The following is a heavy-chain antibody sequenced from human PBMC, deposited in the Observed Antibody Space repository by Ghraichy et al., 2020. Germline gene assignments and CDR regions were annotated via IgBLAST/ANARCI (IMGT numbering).Heavy chain of an antibody. V-gene: IGHV3-66*01. D-gene: IGHD2-21*02. CDR2: LYSAGLT. CDR3: VGGNCGGDCYFDY. Sequence: GGSLRLSCEASGITVSTKYMHWVRQAPGKGLEWVSLLYSAGLTRYADSVRDRFTISRDSSTHKLFLPMDSLRAEDTAVYYCVGGNCGGDCYFDYWGQGTLVTVSS. J-gene: IGHJ4*02. CDR1: GITVSTKY.